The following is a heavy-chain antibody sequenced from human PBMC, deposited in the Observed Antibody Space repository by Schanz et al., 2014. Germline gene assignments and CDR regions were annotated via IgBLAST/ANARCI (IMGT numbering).Heavy chain of an antibody. J-gene: IGHJ4*02. V-gene: IGHV4-59*08. Sequence: QVQLQESGPGLVKPSETLSLTCTVPSDSISHYYLSWIRQPPGKELEWVAFIYDRGSTSYNPSLNSRVTISLDTAKTQFSLRRASVTAADTAVYYCARHRVYGAFDLWGQGTLVTVSS. D-gene: IGHD4-17*01. CDR2: IYDRGST. CDR1: SDSISHYY. CDR3: ARHRVYGAFDL.